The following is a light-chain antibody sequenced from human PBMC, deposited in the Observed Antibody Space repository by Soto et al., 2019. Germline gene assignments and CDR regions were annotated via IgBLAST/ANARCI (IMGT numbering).Light chain of an antibody. CDR1: QSVRSSF. CDR3: QQYGSSPQT. Sequence: IVFTHSPCPLSCSPCEISALYCRASQSVRSSFLAWYQQKPGQAPRLLIFHASSRATGIPDRFSGSGSGTDFTLTISRLEPEDFAVYYCQQYGSSPQTFGQGTKVDI. CDR2: HAS. J-gene: IGKJ1*01. V-gene: IGKV3-20*01.